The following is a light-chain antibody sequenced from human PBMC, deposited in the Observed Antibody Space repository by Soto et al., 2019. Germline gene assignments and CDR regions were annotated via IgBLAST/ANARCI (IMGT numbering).Light chain of an antibody. J-gene: IGKJ1*01. CDR3: QRYNNIART. CDR1: QSIDTW. V-gene: IGKV1-5*01. Sequence: DIKMTQSPSTLSASVGDRVTITCRASQSIDTWLAWYQQKPGKAPNLLIYVASTLESGVPSRFSGGGSGTEFTLTISSLQPDDFATYYCQRYNNIARTFGQGTKVDIK. CDR2: VAS.